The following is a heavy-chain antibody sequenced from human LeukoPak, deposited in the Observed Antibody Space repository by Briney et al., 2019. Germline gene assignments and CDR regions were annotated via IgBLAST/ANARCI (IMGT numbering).Heavy chain of an antibody. J-gene: IGHJ4*02. Sequence: GRSLRLSCAASGFTFSNYGMHWVRQAPGKGLEWVAVISYDGDNKEYRDSVKGRFTISRDNSKNTLYLQMNSLRAEDTAVYYCAKGPYYDFWSGEDYWGQGTLVTVSS. CDR1: GFTFSNYG. D-gene: IGHD3-3*01. CDR2: ISYDGDNK. CDR3: AKGPYYDFWSGEDY. V-gene: IGHV3-30*18.